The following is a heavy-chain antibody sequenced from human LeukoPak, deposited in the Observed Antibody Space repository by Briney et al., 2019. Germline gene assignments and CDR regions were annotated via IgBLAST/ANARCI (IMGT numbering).Heavy chain of an antibody. J-gene: IGHJ6*02. CDR3: ARHHEQCGGTRCYFIGDV. CDR2: IDPSDSYT. CDR1: GYSFTSYW. V-gene: IGHV5-10-1*01. Sequence: GESLKISCKGSGYSFTSYWISWVRQMPGKGLEWMGRIDPSDSYTNYSPSFQGHVTISADKSISTAYLQWSSLKASDTAMYYCARHHEQCGGTRCYFIGDVWGQGTTVTVSS. D-gene: IGHD2-2*01.